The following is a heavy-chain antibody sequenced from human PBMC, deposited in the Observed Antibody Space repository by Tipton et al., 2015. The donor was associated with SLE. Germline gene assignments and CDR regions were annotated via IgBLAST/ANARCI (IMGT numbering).Heavy chain of an antibody. J-gene: IGHJ2*01. Sequence: TLSLTCTVSGDSISPYYWNWIRQSPGKGLEWLGNIYYTGTTNYNPSLMSRVTMSVDTSKNQFSLRLRSATAADTAFYYCARGYSSSWYREFFDIWGRGTLVTVSS. D-gene: IGHD6-13*01. CDR2: IYYTGTT. V-gene: IGHV4-59*12. CDR1: GDSISPYY. CDR3: ARGYSSSWYREFFDI.